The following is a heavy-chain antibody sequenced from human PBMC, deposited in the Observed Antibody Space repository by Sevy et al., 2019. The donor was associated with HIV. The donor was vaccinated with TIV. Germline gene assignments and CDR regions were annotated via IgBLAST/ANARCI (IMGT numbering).Heavy chain of an antibody. CDR3: ASDYGDYEGTEETYDAFDI. Sequence: SETLSLTCAVYGGSFSGYYWSWIRQPPGKGLEWIGEINHSGSTNYNPSLKSRVTISVDTSKNQFSLKLSSVTAADTAVYYCASDYGDYEGTEETYDAFDIWGQGTMVTVSS. CDR2: INHSGST. J-gene: IGHJ3*02. CDR1: GGSFSGYY. D-gene: IGHD4-17*01. V-gene: IGHV4-34*01.